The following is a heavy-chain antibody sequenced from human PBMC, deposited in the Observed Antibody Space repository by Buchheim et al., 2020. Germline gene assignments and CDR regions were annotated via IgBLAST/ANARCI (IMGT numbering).Heavy chain of an antibody. D-gene: IGHD6-19*01. CDR2: IYYSGST. J-gene: IGHJ6*03. Sequence: QLQLQESGPGLVKPSETLSLTCTVSGGSISSSSYYWGWIRQPPGKGLEWIGSIYYSGSTYYNPSLKSRVTISVDTSQNQFSLKLSSVTAADTAVYYCARYVVSSGWYGSFGYYYMDVWGKGTT. CDR3: ARYVVSSGWYGSFGYYYMDV. V-gene: IGHV4-39*01. CDR1: GGSISSSSYY.